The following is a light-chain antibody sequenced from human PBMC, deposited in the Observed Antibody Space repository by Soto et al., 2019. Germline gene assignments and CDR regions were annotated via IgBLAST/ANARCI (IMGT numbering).Light chain of an antibody. CDR3: QQYSNWPIT. Sequence: EIVMTQSPATLSLSPGERATLSCRASQSVSSSYLAWDQQKPGQAPRLLIYGASTRATGIPARFSGSGSGTEFTLTISSLQSEDFAVYSCQQYSNWPITFGQGTRLEIK. J-gene: IGKJ5*01. V-gene: IGKV3-15*01. CDR1: QSVSSSY. CDR2: GAS.